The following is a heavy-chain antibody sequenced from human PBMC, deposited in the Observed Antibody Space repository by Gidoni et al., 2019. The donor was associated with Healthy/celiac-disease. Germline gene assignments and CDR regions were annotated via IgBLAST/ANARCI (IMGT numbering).Heavy chain of an antibody. CDR3: ARDKQQLDGNYYGMDV. D-gene: IGHD6-13*01. J-gene: IGHJ6*02. CDR1: GFTFSSYD. Sequence: EVQLVESGGGLLQPGGSLRLSCAASGFTFSSYDMHWVRQATGKGLEWVSAIGTAGDTYYPGSVKGRFTISRENAKNSLYLQMNSLRAGDTAVYYCARDKQQLDGNYYGMDVWGQGTTVTVSS. CDR2: IGTAGDT. V-gene: IGHV3-13*04.